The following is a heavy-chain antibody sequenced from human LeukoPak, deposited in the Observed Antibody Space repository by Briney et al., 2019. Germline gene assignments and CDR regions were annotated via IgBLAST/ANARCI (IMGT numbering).Heavy chain of an antibody. D-gene: IGHD4-23*01. CDR3: ANDRAARGNSNGADY. J-gene: IGHJ4*03. V-gene: IGHV3-21*01. CDR1: GFTFSSYS. Sequence: PGGSLRLSCAASGFTFSSYSMNWVRQAPGKGLEWVSSISSSSSYIYYADSVKGRFTISRDNAKNSLYLQMNSLRAEDTAVYYGANDRAARGNSNGADYWGKGTMVTVSS. CDR2: ISSSSSYI.